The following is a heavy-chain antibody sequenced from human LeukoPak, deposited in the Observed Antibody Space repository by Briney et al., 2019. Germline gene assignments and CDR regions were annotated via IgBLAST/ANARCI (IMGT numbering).Heavy chain of an antibody. D-gene: IGHD7-27*01. J-gene: IGHJ4*02. V-gene: IGHV1-46*01. Sequence: AASVKVSCKASGYTFTSYYMHWVRQAPGQGLEWMGIINPSGGSTSYAQKFQGRVTMTRDTFTSTVYMELSSLRSEDTAVYYCARESLGTAYDYWGQGTLVTVSS. CDR3: ARESLGTAYDY. CDR2: INPSGGST. CDR1: GYTFTSYY.